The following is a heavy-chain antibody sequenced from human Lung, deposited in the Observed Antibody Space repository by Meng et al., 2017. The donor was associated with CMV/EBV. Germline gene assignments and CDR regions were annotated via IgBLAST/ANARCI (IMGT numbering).Heavy chain of an antibody. J-gene: IGHJ3*02. CDR1: GGSVNSGSYY. Sequence: SETLSLTCIVSGGSVNSGSYYWTWIRQPPGKGLEWIGYIHHTGNTNYNPSLKGRVTISLDTSKNQLSLKVNSATAIDTAVYYCATDRVIAPQAFHIWGQGTMVTVSS. CDR3: ATDRVIAPQAFHI. V-gene: IGHV4-61*01. D-gene: IGHD6-6*01. CDR2: IHHTGNT.